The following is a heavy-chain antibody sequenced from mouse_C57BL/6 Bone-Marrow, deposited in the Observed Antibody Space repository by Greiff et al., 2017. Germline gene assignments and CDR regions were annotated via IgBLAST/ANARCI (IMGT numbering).Heavy chain of an antibody. Sequence: QVQLQQSGAELVRPGTSVKMSCKASGYTFTNYWIGWAKQRPGHGLEWIGDIYPGGGYTNYNEKVKGKATLTADKSSSTAYMQFSSLTSEDSAIYYCARYKVVAHFDYWGQGTTLTVSS. CDR3: ARYKVVAHFDY. CDR1: GYTFTNYW. D-gene: IGHD1-1*01. CDR2: IYPGGGYT. J-gene: IGHJ2*01. V-gene: IGHV1-63*01.